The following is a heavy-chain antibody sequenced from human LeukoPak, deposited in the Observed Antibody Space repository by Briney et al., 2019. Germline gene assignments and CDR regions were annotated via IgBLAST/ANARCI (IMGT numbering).Heavy chain of an antibody. CDR1: GGSISSYY. V-gene: IGHV4-59*01. CDR2: IYYSGST. D-gene: IGHD3-22*01. Sequence: SETLSLTCTVSGGSISSYYWSWIRQPPGEGLEWIGYIYYSGSTNYNPSLKSRVTISVDTSKNQFSLKLSSVTAADTAVYYCARYYYDSSGYYWFDPWGQGTLVTVSS. J-gene: IGHJ5*02. CDR3: ARYYYDSSGYYWFDP.